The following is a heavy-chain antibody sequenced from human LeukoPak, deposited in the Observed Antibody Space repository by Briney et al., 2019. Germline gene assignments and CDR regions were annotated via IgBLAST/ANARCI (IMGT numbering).Heavy chain of an antibody. Sequence: GSVKVSCKASGYTFTSYDINWVRQATGQGLEWMGWMNPNSGNTGYAQKFQGRVTMTRNTSISTAYMEQSSLRSEDTAVYYCARGHDYSNYYKDDYWGQGTLVTVSS. J-gene: IGHJ4*02. CDR1: GYTFTSYD. V-gene: IGHV1-8*01. CDR2: MNPNSGNT. D-gene: IGHD4-11*01. CDR3: ARGHDYSNYYKDDY.